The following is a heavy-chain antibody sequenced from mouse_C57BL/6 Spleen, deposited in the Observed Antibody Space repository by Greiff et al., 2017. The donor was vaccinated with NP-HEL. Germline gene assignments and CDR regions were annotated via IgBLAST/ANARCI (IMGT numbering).Heavy chain of an antibody. Sequence: QVQLQQPGAELVRPGSSVKLSCKASGYTFTSYWMDWVKQRPGQGLEWIGNIYPSDSETHYNQKFKDKATLTVDKSSSTAYMQLSSLTSEDSAVYYCATLWKRGYFDYWGQGTTLTVSS. V-gene: IGHV1-61*01. CDR3: ATLWKRGYFDY. J-gene: IGHJ2*01. D-gene: IGHD1-1*02. CDR1: GYTFTSYW. CDR2: IYPSDSET.